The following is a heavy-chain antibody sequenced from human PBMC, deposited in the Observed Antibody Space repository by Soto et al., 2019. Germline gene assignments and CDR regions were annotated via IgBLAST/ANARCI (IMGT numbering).Heavy chain of an antibody. CDR2: IYHSGST. Sequence: SETLSLTCAVSGGSISSGGYSWSWIRQPPGKGLEWIGYIYHSGSTYYNPSLKSRVTISVDRSKNQFSLKLSSVTAADTAVYYCAGVPDRWGQGTLITVSS. V-gene: IGHV4-30-2*01. CDR1: GGSISSGGYS. CDR3: AGVPDR. J-gene: IGHJ5*02. D-gene: IGHD2-2*01.